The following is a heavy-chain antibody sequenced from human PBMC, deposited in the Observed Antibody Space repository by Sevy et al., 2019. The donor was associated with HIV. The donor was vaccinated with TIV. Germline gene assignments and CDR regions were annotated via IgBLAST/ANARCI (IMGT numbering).Heavy chain of an antibody. CDR1: GFTFSSYW. CDR2: ISSSGSPI. J-gene: IGHJ4*02. CDR3: VRGRAMIIYD. D-gene: IGHD5-12*01. V-gene: IGHV3-48*04. Sequence: GGSLRLSCAASGFTFSSYWMSWVRQAPGKGLEWVSYISSSGSPIYYADSVKGRFTISRDNAKSSLYLQMNSLRAEETAVYYCVRGRAMIIYDWGQGTLVTVSS.